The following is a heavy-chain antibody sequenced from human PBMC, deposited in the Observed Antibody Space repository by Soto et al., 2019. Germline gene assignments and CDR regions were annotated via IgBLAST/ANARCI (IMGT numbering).Heavy chain of an antibody. CDR3: ARAPVPPYYYDSSGYYLDY. D-gene: IGHD3-22*01. J-gene: IGHJ4*02. Sequence: SETLSLTCAVSGGSISSGGYSWSWIRQPPGKGLEWIGYIYHSGSTYYNPSLKSRVTMSVDRSKNQFSLKLSSVTAADTAVYYCARAPVPPYYYDSSGYYLDYWGQGTLVTVSS. V-gene: IGHV4-30-2*01. CDR2: IYHSGST. CDR1: GGSISSGGYS.